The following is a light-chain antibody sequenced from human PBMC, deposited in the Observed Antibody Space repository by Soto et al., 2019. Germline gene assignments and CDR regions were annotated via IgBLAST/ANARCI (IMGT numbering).Light chain of an antibody. Sequence: DIHLTQSPACLSASIGDKVTITCRASEDISSHLAWYQQRPGKPPNLLIYSATTLQSGVPSRFSGSGSGTDFTHTISSLQPQDFATYHCQQINIYPVTFGGGTKVDIQ. CDR2: SAT. CDR1: EDISSH. CDR3: QQINIYPVT. J-gene: IGKJ4*01. V-gene: IGKV1-9*01.